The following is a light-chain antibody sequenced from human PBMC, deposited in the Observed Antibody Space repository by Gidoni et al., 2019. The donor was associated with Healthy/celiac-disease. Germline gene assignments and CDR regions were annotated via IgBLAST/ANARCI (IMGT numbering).Light chain of an antibody. CDR1: QGISSY. J-gene: IGKJ1*01. CDR2: AAS. CDR3: QQLNSYPRT. Sequence: IQLTQSPSFLSASVGARVTITCRARQGISSYLAWSQQKPGKAPKLLIYAASTWQSGVPSRFSGSGSGTEFTLTISSLQPEDFATYYCQQLNSYPRTFGQGTKVEIK. V-gene: IGKV1-9*01.